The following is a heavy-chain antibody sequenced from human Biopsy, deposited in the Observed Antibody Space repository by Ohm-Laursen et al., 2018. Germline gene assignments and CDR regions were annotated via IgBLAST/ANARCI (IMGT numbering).Heavy chain of an antibody. J-gene: IGHJ4*02. CDR3: ARHSFGSGRDF. CDR2: TYKGGNT. D-gene: IGHD3-10*01. V-gene: IGHV4-4*07. CDR1: GASITSYY. Sequence: SETLSLTCTVSGASITSYYWSWIRQPAGKGLEWIGHTYKGGNTNHNPSLKSRVSMSVDTSKNQLSLTLRSVTAADTAVYYCARHSFGSGRDFWGQGTLVTVSS.